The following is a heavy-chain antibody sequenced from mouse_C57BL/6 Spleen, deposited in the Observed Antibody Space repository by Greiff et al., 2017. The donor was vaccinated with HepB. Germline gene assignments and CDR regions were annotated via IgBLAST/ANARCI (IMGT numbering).Heavy chain of an antibody. CDR1: GYTFTSYG. V-gene: IGHV1-81*01. Sequence: QVQLKQSGAELARPGASVKLSCKASGYTFTSYGISWVKQRTGQGLEWIGEIYPRSGNTYYNEKFKGKATLTADKSSSTAYMELRSLTSEDSAVYFCARDNYEAMDYWGQGTSVTVSS. CDR3: ARDNYEAMDY. D-gene: IGHD1-3*01. J-gene: IGHJ4*01. CDR2: IYPRSGNT.